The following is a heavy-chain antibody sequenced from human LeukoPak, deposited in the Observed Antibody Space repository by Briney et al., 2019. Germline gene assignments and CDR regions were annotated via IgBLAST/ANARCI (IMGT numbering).Heavy chain of an antibody. CDR2: IYSGGST. D-gene: IGHD3-10*01. Sequence: GGSLRLSCAASGFIVSINEMSWVRQAPGKGLEWVSVIYSGGSTYYADSVKGRFTISRDNSKNTLYLQMNSLRAEDTAVYYCARESRSGSYFHTFDYWGQGTLVTVSS. CDR3: ARESRSGSYFHTFDY. CDR1: GFIVSINE. V-gene: IGHV3-53*01. J-gene: IGHJ4*02.